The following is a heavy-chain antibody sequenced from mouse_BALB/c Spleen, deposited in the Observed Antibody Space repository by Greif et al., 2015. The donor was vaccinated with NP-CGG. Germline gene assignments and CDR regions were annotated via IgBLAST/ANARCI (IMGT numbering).Heavy chain of an antibody. CDR2: IDXANGNT. CDR3: ARWDWYFDV. V-gene: IGHV14-3*02. J-gene: IGHJ1*01. Sequence: VQLKESGAGLVEPGASVKLSCTASGFNIKDTYMHWVKQRPEQGLEWIGRIDXANGNTKYDPKFQGKATITADTSSNTAYLQLSSLTSEDTAVYYCARWDWYFDVWGAGTTVTVSS. CDR1: GFNIKDTY.